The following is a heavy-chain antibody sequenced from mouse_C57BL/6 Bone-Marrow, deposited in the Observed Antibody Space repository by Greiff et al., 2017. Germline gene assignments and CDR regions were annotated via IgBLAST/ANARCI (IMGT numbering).Heavy chain of an antibody. CDR1: GYTFTSYG. CDR3: ARECLWGDWYFDV. D-gene: IGHD1-1*01. Sequence: VQLQQSGAELARPGASVKLSCKASGYTFTSYGISWVKQRTGQGLEWIGEIYPRSGNTYYNEKFKGKATLTADKSSSTAYMELRSLTSEDSAVYLCARECLWGDWYFDVWGTGTTVTVSS. J-gene: IGHJ1*03. V-gene: IGHV1-81*01. CDR2: IYPRSGNT.